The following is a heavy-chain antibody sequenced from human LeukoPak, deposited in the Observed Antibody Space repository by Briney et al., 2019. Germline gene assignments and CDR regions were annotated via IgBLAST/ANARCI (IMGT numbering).Heavy chain of an antibody. J-gene: IGHJ4*02. CDR3: AKTYSSSRRQYYFDY. CDR2: IRYDGTNK. CDR1: GFTFSNYG. D-gene: IGHD6-13*01. V-gene: IGHV3-30*02. Sequence: PGGSLRLSCAASGFTFSNYGMHWVRQAPGKGLEWVAFIRYDGTNKYYADSVKGRFTISRDNSKNTLYLQMNSLRAEDTAVYYCAKTYSSSRRQYYFDYWGQGTLVTVSS.